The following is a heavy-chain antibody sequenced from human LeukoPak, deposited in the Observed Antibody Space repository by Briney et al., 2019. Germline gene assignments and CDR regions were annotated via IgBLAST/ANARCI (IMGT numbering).Heavy chain of an antibody. CDR2: ISGSGVST. CDR1: GITFSSYA. V-gene: IGHV3-23*01. CDR3: ARVQGGSLFWWY. D-gene: IGHD2-21*01. J-gene: IGHJ4*01. Sequence: GGSLRLSCAASGITFSSYAMSWVRQAPGKGLKWVSGISGSGVSTYYTDSVKGRFTVSRDNSKNTMFLQMNSLRAEDTAVYYCARVQGGSLFWWYWGHGTLVTVSS.